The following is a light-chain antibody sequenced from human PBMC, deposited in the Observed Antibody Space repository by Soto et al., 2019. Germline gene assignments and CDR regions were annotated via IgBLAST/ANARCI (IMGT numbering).Light chain of an antibody. V-gene: IGKV3-11*01. CDR2: DAS. J-gene: IGKJ4*01. CDR3: QQRSNWL. Sequence: EIVLTQSPATLSLSPGERATLSCRASQSVSSYLAWYQQKPGQAPNLLIYDASSRATGIPARFSGSGSGTDFTLTISSLEPEDFAVYYCQQRSNWLFGGGTKVEIK. CDR1: QSVSSY.